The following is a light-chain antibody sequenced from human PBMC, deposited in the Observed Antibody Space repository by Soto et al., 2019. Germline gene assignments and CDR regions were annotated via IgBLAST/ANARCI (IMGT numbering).Light chain of an antibody. Sequence: DIQMTQSPSSLSASVGDRVTITCRASQDIINYLAWYQQKPGTVPKLLIYRASTLQSGVPSRFSGSESGTDFTLTISSLQTEDVATYYCQRYNSVPITFGQWTRLEI. CDR2: RAS. J-gene: IGKJ5*01. CDR1: QDIINY. CDR3: QRYNSVPIT. V-gene: IGKV1-27*01.